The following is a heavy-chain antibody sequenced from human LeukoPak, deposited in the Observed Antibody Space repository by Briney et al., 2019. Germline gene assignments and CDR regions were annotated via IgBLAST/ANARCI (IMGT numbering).Heavy chain of an antibody. CDR2: INPNSGGT. V-gene: IGHV1-2*02. D-gene: IGHD6-13*01. Sequence: GASVKVSCKASGYTFTGYYMHWVRQAPGQGLEWMGWINPNSGGTNYAQKFQGRVTMTRDTSISTAYMELSRLRSDDTAVYYCARVDSSSWYMYNWFDPWGQGTLVTVSS. CDR3: ARVDSSSWYMYNWFDP. CDR1: GYTFTGYY. J-gene: IGHJ5*02.